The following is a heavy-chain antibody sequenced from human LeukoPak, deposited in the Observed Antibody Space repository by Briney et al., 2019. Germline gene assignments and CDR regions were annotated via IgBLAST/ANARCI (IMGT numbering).Heavy chain of an antibody. D-gene: IGHD6-19*01. J-gene: IGHJ4*02. Sequence: PGGSLRLSCAASGFTFSSYWMSWVRQAPGKGLEWVANIKQDGGEKYYVDSVKGRFTISRDNAKNSLYLQMNSLRAEDTAVYYCASGEQWLEEGGGYFDYWGQGTLVTVSS. CDR3: ASGEQWLEEGGGYFDY. V-gene: IGHV3-7*01. CDR1: GFTFSSYW. CDR2: IKQDGGEK.